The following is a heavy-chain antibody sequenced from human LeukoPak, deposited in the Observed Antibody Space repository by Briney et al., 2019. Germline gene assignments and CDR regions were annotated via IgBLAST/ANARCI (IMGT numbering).Heavy chain of an antibody. D-gene: IGHD3-22*01. J-gene: IGHJ2*01. Sequence: KPSETLSLTCAVYGGSFSGYYLSWIRQPPGKGLEWIGEINHSGSTNYNPSLKSRVTISVDTSKNQFSLKLSSVTAADTAVYYCASLGDYDSSGYRYFDLWGRGTLVTVSS. CDR2: INHSGST. V-gene: IGHV4-34*01. CDR3: ASLGDYDSSGYRYFDL. CDR1: GGSFSGYY.